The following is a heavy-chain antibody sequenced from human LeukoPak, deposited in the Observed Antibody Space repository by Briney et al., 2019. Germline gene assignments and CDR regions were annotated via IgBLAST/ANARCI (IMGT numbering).Heavy chain of an antibody. D-gene: IGHD3-3*01. J-gene: IGHJ3*02. CDR1: GFTFSSYE. CDR2: IRSSGNTI. Sequence: SGGSLRLSCAASGFTFSSYEMNWVRQAPGKGLEWVTYIRSSGNTIDYADSVKGRFTISRDNAKNSLYLQMNSLRAEDTAVYYCARGAWSGSYLGAFDIWGQGTMVTVSS. CDR3: ARGAWSGSYLGAFDI. V-gene: IGHV3-48*03.